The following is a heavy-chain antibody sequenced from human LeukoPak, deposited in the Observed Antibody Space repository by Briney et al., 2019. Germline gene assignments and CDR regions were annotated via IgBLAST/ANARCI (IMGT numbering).Heavy chain of an antibody. CDR1: GGTFSSYA. D-gene: IGHD2-15*01. J-gene: IGHJ6*02. CDR3: ARVSKLATVVVAATPTDYYGMDV. CDR2: IIPILGIA. Sequence: ASVKVSCKASGGTFSSYAISWVRQAPGQGLEWMGRIIPILGIANYAQKFQGRVTITADKSTSTAYMELSGLRSEDTAVYYCARVSKLATVVVAATPTDYYGMDVWGQGTTVTVSS. V-gene: IGHV1-69*04.